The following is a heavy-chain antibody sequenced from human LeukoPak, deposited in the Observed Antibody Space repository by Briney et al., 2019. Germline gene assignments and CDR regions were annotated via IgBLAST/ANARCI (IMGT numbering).Heavy chain of an antibody. J-gene: IGHJ4*02. CDR2: IGGSGGST. CDR1: GFTFGDYA. D-gene: IGHD3-10*01. V-gene: IGHV3-23*01. CDR3: AKRFRGLVEDY. Sequence: GGSLRLSCTASGFTFGDYAMSWVRQAPGEGLEWVSSIGGSGGSTYYADSVKGRFTISRDNSKNTLYLQMNSLRAEDTAVYFCAKRFRGLVEDYWGQGTLVTVSS.